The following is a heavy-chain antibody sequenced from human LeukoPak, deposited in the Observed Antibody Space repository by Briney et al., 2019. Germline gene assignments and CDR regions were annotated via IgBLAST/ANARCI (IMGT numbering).Heavy chain of an antibody. V-gene: IGHV4-34*01. D-gene: IGHD3-9*01. J-gene: IGHJ4*02. CDR1: GGSFSGYY. CDR2: INHSGST. Sequence: SETLSLTCAVYGGSFSGYYWSWIRQPPGKGLGWIGEINHSGSTNYNPSLKSRVTISVDTSKNQFSLKLSSVTAADTAVYYCARERKNWLPDYWGQGTLVTVSS. CDR3: ARERKNWLPDY.